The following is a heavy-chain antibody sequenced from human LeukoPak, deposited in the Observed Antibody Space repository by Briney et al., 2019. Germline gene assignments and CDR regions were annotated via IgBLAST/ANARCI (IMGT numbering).Heavy chain of an antibody. CDR1: GFTFSTYW. D-gene: IGHD2-15*01. CDR2: IKQDGSKR. CDR3: ARDAGYCSGGTCPNFDD. J-gene: IGHJ4*02. V-gene: IGHV3-7*01. Sequence: GGSLRLSCAASGFTFSTYWMSWVRQAPGKGLEWVANIKQDGSKRYYVDSVKGRFTISRDNAKNSLYLQMNSLRAADTAVYYCARDAGYCSGGTCPNFDDWGRGTLVTVSS.